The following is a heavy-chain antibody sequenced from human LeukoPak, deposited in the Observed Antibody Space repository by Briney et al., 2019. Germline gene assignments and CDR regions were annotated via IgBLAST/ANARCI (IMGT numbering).Heavy chain of an antibody. J-gene: IGHJ4*02. CDR3: ARSVPDYTRFDL. CDR2: IWYDGSNK. CDR1: GFTFSSYG. D-gene: IGHD4-11*01. V-gene: IGHV3-33*01. Sequence: GGSLRLSCAASGFTFSSYGMHWVRQAPGKRLEWVAVIWYDGSNKYYADSVKGRFTISRDNSKNTAYLQMNSLRVEDTALYYCARSVPDYTRFDLWGQGALVTVSS.